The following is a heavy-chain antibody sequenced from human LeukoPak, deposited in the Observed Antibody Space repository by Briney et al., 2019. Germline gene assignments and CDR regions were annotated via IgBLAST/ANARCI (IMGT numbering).Heavy chain of an antibody. Sequence: PGGSLRLSCAASGFTFSSYAMSWVRQAPGKGLEWVSAISGSGGSTYYADSVKGRFTISRDNSKNTLYLQMNSLRAEDTAVYYCAKDRKRGGLLLSLLYFDYWGQGTLVTVSS. CDR2: ISGSGGST. J-gene: IGHJ4*02. D-gene: IGHD3-10*01. CDR1: GFTFSSYA. CDR3: AKDRKRGGLLLSLLYFDY. V-gene: IGHV3-23*01.